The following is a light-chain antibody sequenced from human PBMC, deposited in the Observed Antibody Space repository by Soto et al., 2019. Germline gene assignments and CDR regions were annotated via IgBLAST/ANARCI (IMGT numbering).Light chain of an antibody. V-gene: IGLV2-14*01. J-gene: IGLJ1*01. CDR2: DVS. Sequence: QSALTQPASVSGSPGQSITIAWTGTRSDVGGYNYVSWYQQHPGKAPKLMIYDVSNRPSGVSNRFSGSKSGNTASLTISGLQAEDEADYYCSSYTSSSTPYVFGTGTKLTVL. CDR1: RSDVGGYNY. CDR3: SSYTSSSTPYV.